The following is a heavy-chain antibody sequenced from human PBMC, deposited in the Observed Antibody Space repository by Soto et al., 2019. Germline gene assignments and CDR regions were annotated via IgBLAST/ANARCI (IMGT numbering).Heavy chain of an antibody. CDR3: ARYYYDSSGYYPL. J-gene: IGHJ4*02. Sequence: QVQLVESGGGVVQPGRSLRLSCAASGFTFSSYGMHWVRQAPGKGLEWVAVIWSDGSNKYYADSVKGRFTISRDNSKNPLYLQMNSLRAEDTAVYYRARYYYDSSGYYPLWGQGTLVTVSS. CDR2: IWSDGSNK. CDR1: GFTFSSYG. D-gene: IGHD3-22*01. V-gene: IGHV3-33*01.